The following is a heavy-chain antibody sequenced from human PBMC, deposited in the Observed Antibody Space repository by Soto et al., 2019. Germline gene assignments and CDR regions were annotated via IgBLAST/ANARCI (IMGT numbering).Heavy chain of an antibody. V-gene: IGHV2-70*01. Sequence: SGPTLVNPTQTLTLTCTFSGFSLSTSGMCVSWIRQPPGKALEWLALIDWDDDKYYSTSLKTRLTISKDTSKNQVDLTMTNMDPVDTATYYCARMTYYYDSSGYQVFDYWGQGTLVTVSS. J-gene: IGHJ4*02. CDR1: GFSLSTSGMC. CDR2: IDWDDDK. D-gene: IGHD3-22*01. CDR3: ARMTYYYDSSGYQVFDY.